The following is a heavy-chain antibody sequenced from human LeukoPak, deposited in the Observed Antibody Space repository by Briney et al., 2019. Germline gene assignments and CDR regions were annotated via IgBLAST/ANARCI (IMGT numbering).Heavy chain of an antibody. V-gene: IGHV4-39*01. CDR2: IYYSGST. CDR1: GGSISSSSYY. J-gene: IGHJ3*02. D-gene: IGHD7-27*01. Sequence: PSETLSLTCTVSGGSISSSSYYWGWIRQPPGKGLEWIGSIYYSGSTYYNPSLKSRVTISVDTSKNQFSLKLSSVTAADTAVYYCAGPYETGDRAFDIWGQGTMVTVSS. CDR3: AGPYETGDRAFDI.